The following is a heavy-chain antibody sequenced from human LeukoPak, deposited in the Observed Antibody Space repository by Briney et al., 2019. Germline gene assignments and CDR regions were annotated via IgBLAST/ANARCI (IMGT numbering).Heavy chain of an antibody. Sequence: GASVKVSCKASGYTFTSYGISWVQQAPGQGLEWMGWISAYNGNTNYAQKLQGRVTMTTDTSTSTAYMELRSLRSDDTAVYYCARDQGYDYDFWSGYLDYWGQGTLVTVSS. CDR2: ISAYNGNT. V-gene: IGHV1-18*01. CDR1: GYTFTSYG. J-gene: IGHJ4*02. CDR3: ARDQGYDYDFWSGYLDY. D-gene: IGHD3-3*01.